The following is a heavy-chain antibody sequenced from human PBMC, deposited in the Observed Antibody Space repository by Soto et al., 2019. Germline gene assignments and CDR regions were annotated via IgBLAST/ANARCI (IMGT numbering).Heavy chain of an antibody. Sequence: ESLKISCKGSGNRFTRYWISWVRQMPGKGLEWMGRIDPSDSYTNYSPSFQGHVTISADKSISTAYLQWSSLKASDTAMYYCARLVSYGYVWWSYRYPVLFDTWGQGSLVTVSS. D-gene: IGHD3-16*02. V-gene: IGHV5-10-1*01. CDR1: GNRFTRYW. CDR3: ARLVSYGYVWWSYRYPVLFDT. J-gene: IGHJ5*02. CDR2: IDPSDSYT.